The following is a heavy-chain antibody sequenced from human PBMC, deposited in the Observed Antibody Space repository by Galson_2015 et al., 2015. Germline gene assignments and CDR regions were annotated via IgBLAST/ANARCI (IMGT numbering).Heavy chain of an antibody. CDR1: GDTFTGYA. V-gene: IGHV1-69*05. CDR2: IIPCYGKA. Sequence: SVKVSCKASGDTFTGYAINWVRQAPGQGLQWMGWIIPCYGKAKYSQQFQGRVTITTEKSTTTAYMELSSLRSEDTAIYYCARVSQDCSRISCAFDYWGQGTLVTVSS. J-gene: IGHJ4*02. D-gene: IGHD2-2*01. CDR3: ARVSQDCSRISCAFDY.